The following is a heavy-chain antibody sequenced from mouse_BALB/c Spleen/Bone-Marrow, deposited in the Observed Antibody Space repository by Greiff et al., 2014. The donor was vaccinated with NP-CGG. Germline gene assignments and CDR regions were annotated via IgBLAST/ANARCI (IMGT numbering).Heavy chain of an antibody. CDR3: ARVGSTMITTAFAY. Sequence: VQLQESGAELMKPGASVKISCKATGYTFSRNWIEWVKQRPGHGLEWIGEILPGGGSTNYNEKFKGKATFTADTSSNTANMQLSSLTSEDSGVYYCARVGSTMITTAFAYWGQGTLVTVSA. CDR1: GYTFSRNW. J-gene: IGHJ3*01. CDR2: ILPGGGST. D-gene: IGHD2-4*01. V-gene: IGHV1-9*01.